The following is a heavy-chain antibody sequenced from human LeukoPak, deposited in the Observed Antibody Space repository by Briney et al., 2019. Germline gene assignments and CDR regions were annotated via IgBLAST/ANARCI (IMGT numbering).Heavy chain of an antibody. Sequence: GGSLRLSCAASGYTFTSYDINWVRQATGQGLEWMGWMNPNSGNTGYAQKFQGRVTMTRNTSISTAYMELSSLRSEDTAVYYCAMTYCSGGSCWAYYYGMDVWGQGTTVTVSS. J-gene: IGHJ6*02. CDR2: MNPNSGNT. CDR1: GYTFTSYD. V-gene: IGHV1-8*01. D-gene: IGHD2-15*01. CDR3: AMTYCSGGSCWAYYYGMDV.